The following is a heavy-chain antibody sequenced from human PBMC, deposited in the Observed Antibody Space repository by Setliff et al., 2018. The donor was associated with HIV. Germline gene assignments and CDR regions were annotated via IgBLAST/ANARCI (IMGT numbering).Heavy chain of an antibody. J-gene: IGHJ4*02. CDR2: IRNKANSFTI. V-gene: IGHV3-72*01. Sequence: GGSLRLSCAASGFTLSDHYMDWVRQAPGKGLEWVGRIRNKANSFTIEYAASVRGRFTISKDESKNFLFLQMNSLKTEDTAVYYCARNQGNSFGQGFDYWGQGTLVTAPQ. D-gene: IGHD5-18*01. CDR3: ARNQGNSFGQGFDY. CDR1: GFTLSDHY.